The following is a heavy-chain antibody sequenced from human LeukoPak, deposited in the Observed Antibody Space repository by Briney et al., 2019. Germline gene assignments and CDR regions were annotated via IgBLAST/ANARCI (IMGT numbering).Heavy chain of an antibody. J-gene: IGHJ3*02. CDR1: GFTFSSYG. CDR2: ISGSGDNT. D-gene: IGHD5-18*01. V-gene: IGHV3-23*01. CDR3: ARARSSYGYGDAFDI. Sequence: QAGGSLRLSCAASGFTFSSYGMSWVRQAPGKGLEWVSAISGSGDNTYYADSVKGRFTISRDNSKNTLYLQMNSLRAEDTAVYYCARARSSYGYGDAFDIWGQGTMVTVSS.